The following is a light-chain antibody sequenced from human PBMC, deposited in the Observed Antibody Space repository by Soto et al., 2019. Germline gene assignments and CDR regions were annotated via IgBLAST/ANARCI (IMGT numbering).Light chain of an antibody. V-gene: IGLV2-14*01. CDR3: SSYTSSSAYVV. J-gene: IGLJ2*01. Sequence: QCVLTQPSSVSGSPGRSITISCTGTSSDVGGYNYVSWYQQHPGKAPKLMIYDVSNRPSGVSNRFSGSKSGNTASLTISGLQAEDEADYYCSSYTSSSAYVVFGGGTQLTVL. CDR2: DVS. CDR1: SSDVGGYNY.